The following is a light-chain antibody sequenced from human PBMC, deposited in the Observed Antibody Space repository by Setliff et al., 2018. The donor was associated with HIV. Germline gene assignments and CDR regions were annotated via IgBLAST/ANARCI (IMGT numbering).Light chain of an antibody. CDR2: DVT. CDR3: CSYAGSYTPVV. J-gene: IGLJ2*01. Sequence: QSVLTQPRSVSGSPGQSVTISCTGPSSDVGSYNYVSWYQQHPGKAPKLMIYDVTKRPSGVPDRFSGSKSGNTASLTISGLRAEDEADYYCCSYAGSYTPVVFGGGTKVTVL. CDR1: SSDVGSYNY. V-gene: IGLV2-11*01.